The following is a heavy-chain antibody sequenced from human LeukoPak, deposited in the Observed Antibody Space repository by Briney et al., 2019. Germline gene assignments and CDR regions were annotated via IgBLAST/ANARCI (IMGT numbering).Heavy chain of an antibody. J-gene: IGHJ5*02. CDR2: SSGRGGST. V-gene: IGHV3-23*01. CDR1: GFTFSSYA. D-gene: IGHD6-13*01. CDR3: AKVDDSSSWYDWFDP. Sequence: GGSLRLSCAPSGFTFSSYAMSCVRQAPRQGLESASGSSGRGGSTYCAGSVEGGCTISRDNSKNTLYLQMNSLRAEDTAVYYCAKVDDSSSWYDWFDPWGQGTLVTVSS.